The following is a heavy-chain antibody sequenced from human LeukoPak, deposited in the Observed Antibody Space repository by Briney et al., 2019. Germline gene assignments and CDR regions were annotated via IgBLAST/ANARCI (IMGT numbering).Heavy chain of an antibody. V-gene: IGHV4-34*01. D-gene: IGHD3-10*01. J-gene: IGHJ4*02. CDR1: GGSFSGYH. CDR2: INHSGST. CDR3: ARRYYGSGSYYLDY. Sequence: SETLSLTCAVYGGSFSGYHWSWIRQPPGKGLEWIGEINHSGSTNYNPSLKSRVTISVDTSKNQFSLKLSSVTAADTAVYYCARRYYGSGSYYLDYWGQGTLVTVSS.